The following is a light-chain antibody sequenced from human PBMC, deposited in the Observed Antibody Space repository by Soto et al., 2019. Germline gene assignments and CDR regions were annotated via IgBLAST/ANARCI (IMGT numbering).Light chain of an antibody. V-gene: IGKV3-20*01. Sequence: EIVLTQSPGTRSLSPGERATLSCRDSQSVPLGWYQQKPGQAPRLLIFGASHRATGIPDRFSGSGSGTDFTLTISNLEPEDFAVYYCQQYGRSPRTFGQGTRVEIK. CDR2: GAS. CDR3: QQYGRSPRT. CDR1: QSVP. J-gene: IGKJ5*01.